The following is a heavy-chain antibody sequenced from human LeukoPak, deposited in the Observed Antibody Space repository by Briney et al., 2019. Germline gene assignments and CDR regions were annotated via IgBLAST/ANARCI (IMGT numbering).Heavy chain of an antibody. Sequence: ASVKVSCKASGYTFTSYSMNWVRQAPGQGLEWLGWINTNTGNPTYAQGFTGRFVFSLDASVNTAYLQISSLKAEDTAVYYCARVVHPYDYESSGLTYDAFDIWGQGTMVTVSS. CDR1: GYTFTSYS. CDR3: ARVVHPYDYESSGLTYDAFDI. V-gene: IGHV7-4-1*02. CDR2: INTNTGNP. J-gene: IGHJ3*02. D-gene: IGHD3-22*01.